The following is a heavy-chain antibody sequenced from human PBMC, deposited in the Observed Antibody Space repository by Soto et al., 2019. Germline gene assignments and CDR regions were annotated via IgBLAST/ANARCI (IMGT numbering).Heavy chain of an antibody. D-gene: IGHD3-22*01. Sequence: QVQLVESGGGVVQPGRSLRLSCAASGFTFSNYGMHWVRQAPGKGLEWLAVIINDGSDEKYGDSVKGGVTISRDNSKNTLYLQINSLRVEGTAVYYCARDDDRPDKGLDMWGQGTVVTVSS. V-gene: IGHV3-33*05. CDR3: ARDDDRPDKGLDM. CDR2: IINDGSDE. CDR1: GFTFSNYG. J-gene: IGHJ3*02.